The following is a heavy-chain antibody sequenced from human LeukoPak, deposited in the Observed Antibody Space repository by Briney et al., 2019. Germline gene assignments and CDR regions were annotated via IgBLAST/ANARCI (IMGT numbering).Heavy chain of an antibody. CDR2: ISAHNGQT. D-gene: IGHD3-16*02. J-gene: IGHJ4*02. CDR3: AKVVGDRMDY. CDR1: VYTFGTYG. Sequence: ASVKVSCKASVYTFGTYGFCWVRQAPGQGLEWMGWISAHNGQTKSAQKLQDRLSMTTDTSTTTAYMELRSLRSDDTAVYYCAKVVGDRMDYWGQGTLVTVSS. V-gene: IGHV1-18*01.